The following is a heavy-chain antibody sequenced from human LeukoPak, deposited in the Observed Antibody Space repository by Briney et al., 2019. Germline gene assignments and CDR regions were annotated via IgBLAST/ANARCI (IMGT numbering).Heavy chain of an antibody. D-gene: IGHD3-9*01. J-gene: IGHJ4*02. Sequence: SETLSLTCTASGGSISSYYWTWVRQPPGKGLEWIGYIYYSGSTNYSPSLKSRVTMSVDTSKNQFSLKLSSVTAADTAVYYCARGDYDILTGYYDWGQGTLVTVSS. CDR1: GGSISSYY. CDR2: IYYSGST. CDR3: ARGDYDILTGYYD. V-gene: IGHV4-59*01.